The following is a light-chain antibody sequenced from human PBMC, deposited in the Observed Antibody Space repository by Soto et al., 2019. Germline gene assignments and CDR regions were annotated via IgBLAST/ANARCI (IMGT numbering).Light chain of an antibody. CDR1: QSVSSSY. CDR3: QQYGSSPYT. CDR2: DAS. J-gene: IGKJ2*01. V-gene: IGKV3-20*01. Sequence: EIVLTQSPGTLSLSPGERATLSCRASQSVSSSYLAWYQQKPGQAPRLLIYDASSRATGIPDRFSGSGSGTDFTLTISRLEPEDFEVYYCQQYGSSPYTFGQGNKLEIK.